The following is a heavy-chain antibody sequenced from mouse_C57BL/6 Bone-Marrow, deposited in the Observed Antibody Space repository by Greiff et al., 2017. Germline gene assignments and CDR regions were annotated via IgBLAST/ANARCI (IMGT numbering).Heavy chain of an antibody. D-gene: IGHD1-1*01. CDR1: GYTFTDYY. J-gene: IGHJ2*01. Sequence: VQLQQSGPELVKPGASVKISCKASGYTFTDYYMNWVKQSHGKSLEWIGDINPNNGGTSYNQKFKGKATLTVDKSSSTAYMELRSLTSEDSAVYYCASVPIYYYGSSPFDYWGQGTTLTVSS. V-gene: IGHV1-26*01. CDR3: ASVPIYYYGSSPFDY. CDR2: INPNNGGT.